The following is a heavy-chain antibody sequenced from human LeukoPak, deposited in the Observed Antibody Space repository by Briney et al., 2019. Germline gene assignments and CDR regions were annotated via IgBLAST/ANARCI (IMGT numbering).Heavy chain of an antibody. CDR2: INTDGSST. CDR1: GFTFSSYW. J-gene: IGHJ4*02. Sequence: GGSLRLSCAASGFTFSSYWMHWVRQAPGKGLVWVSRINTDGSSTSYADSVKGRFTISRDNAKNMLYLHMNSLRAQDPAVYYCARDYSYGPPPLDYWGQGTLVTVSS. D-gene: IGHD5-18*01. V-gene: IGHV3-74*01. CDR3: ARDYSYGPPPLDY.